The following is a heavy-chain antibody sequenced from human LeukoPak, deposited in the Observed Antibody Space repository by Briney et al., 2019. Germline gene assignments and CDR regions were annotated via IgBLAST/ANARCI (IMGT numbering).Heavy chain of an antibody. D-gene: IGHD2-21*02. Sequence: GGSLRLSCAASGFTVSSNYMSWVRQAPGKGLEWVSVIYSGGSTYYADSVKGRFTIFRDNSKNTLYLQMNSLRAEDTAVYYCAREGVVTNYFDYWGQGTLVTVSS. J-gene: IGHJ4*02. CDR2: IYSGGST. CDR3: AREGVVTNYFDY. CDR1: GFTVSSNY. V-gene: IGHV3-53*01.